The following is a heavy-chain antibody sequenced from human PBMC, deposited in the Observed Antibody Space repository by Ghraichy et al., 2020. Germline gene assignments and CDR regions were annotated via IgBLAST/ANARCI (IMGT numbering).Heavy chain of an antibody. CDR2: ISSSNSYI. CDR3: ARDRGGNGDFAPGLDY. D-gene: IGHD4-17*01. Sequence: GGSLRLSCAASEFTFSTYTMNWVRQAPGKGLEWVSSISSSNSYIYYADSVKGRFTISRDNAKNSLYLQMNSLRAEDTAVYYCARDRGGNGDFAPGLDYWGQGTLVTVSS. CDR1: EFTFSTYT. J-gene: IGHJ4*02. V-gene: IGHV3-21*01.